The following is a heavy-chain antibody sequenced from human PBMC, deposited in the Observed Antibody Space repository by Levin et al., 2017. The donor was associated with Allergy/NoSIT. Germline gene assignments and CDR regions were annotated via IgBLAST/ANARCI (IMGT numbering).Heavy chain of an antibody. CDR1: GGSISSSSYY. J-gene: IGHJ4*02. CDR3: AVRGVSRFDY. CDR2: IYYSGST. D-gene: IGHD3-10*01. Sequence: SETLSLTCTVSGGSISSSSYYWGWIRQPPGKGLEWIGSIYYSGSTYYNPSLKSRVTISVDTSKNQFSLKLSSVTAADTAVYYCAVRGVSRFDYWGQGTLVTVSS. V-gene: IGHV4-39*01.